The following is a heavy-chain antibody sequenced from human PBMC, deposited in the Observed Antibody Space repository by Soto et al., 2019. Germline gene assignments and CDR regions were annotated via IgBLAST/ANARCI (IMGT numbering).Heavy chain of an antibody. V-gene: IGHV4-59*01. D-gene: IGHD6-13*01. J-gene: IGHJ6*02. CDR2: IYYSGST. Sequence: PSETLSLTCTVSGGSISSYYWSWIRRPPGKGLEWIGYIYYSGSTNYNPSLKSRVTISVDTSKNQFSLKLSSVTAADTAVYYCARDLPSSSWRKGHGMDVWGQGTTVS. CDR1: GGSISSYY. CDR3: ARDLPSSSWRKGHGMDV.